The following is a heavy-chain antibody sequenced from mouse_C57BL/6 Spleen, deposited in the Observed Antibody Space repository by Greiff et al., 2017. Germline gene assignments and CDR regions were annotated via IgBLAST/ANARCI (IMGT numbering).Heavy chain of an antibody. V-gene: IGHV1-53*01. CDR2: INPSNGGT. CDR3: ARSEHIYDGYYSY. CDR1: GYTFTSYW. Sequence: QVQLQQPGTELVKPGASVKLSCKASGYTFTSYWMHWVKQRPGQGLEWIGNINPSNGGTNYNEKFKDKATLTVDKSSSTAYMQLSSLTSEDSAVYYCARSEHIYDGYYSYWGQGTTLTVSS. D-gene: IGHD2-3*01. J-gene: IGHJ2*01.